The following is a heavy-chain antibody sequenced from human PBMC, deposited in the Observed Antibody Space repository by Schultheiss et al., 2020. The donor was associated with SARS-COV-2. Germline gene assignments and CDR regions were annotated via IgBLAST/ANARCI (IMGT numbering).Heavy chain of an antibody. CDR2: IYPGNSET. D-gene: IGHD3-22*01. V-gene: IGHV5-51*01. CDR3: ARHYDYYDSSGYFGYGMDV. J-gene: IGHJ6*02. CDR1: GYTFTNYW. Sequence: VESLKISCKGSGYTFTNYWIGWVRQMPGKGLEWMGIIYPGNSETKYSPSFQGQVTISADKSISTAYLQWSSLKASDTAMYYCARHYDYYDSSGYFGYGMDVWGQGTTVTVSS.